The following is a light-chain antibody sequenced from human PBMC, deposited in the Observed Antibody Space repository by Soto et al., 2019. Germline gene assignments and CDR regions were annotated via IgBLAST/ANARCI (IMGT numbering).Light chain of an antibody. CDR1: QSLLHSNAYNY. CDR3: MQALQTPLT. V-gene: IGKV2-28*01. CDR2: LGS. J-gene: IGKJ4*01. Sequence: DIVMTQSPLSLPVTPGEPASISCRSSQSLLHSNAYNYLDWYLQKPGQSPQLLIYLGSNRASGVPDRFSGSGSGTDFTLKIIRVEAEDVGVYYCMQALQTPLTFGGGTQVEIK.